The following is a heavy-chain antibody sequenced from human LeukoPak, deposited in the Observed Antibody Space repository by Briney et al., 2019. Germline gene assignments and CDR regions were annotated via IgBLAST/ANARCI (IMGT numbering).Heavy chain of an antibody. J-gene: IGHJ5*02. CDR2: IKQGGREE. CDR1: EFIFCDYW. CDR3: ARDNGGWFDT. D-gene: IGHD3-10*01. V-gene: IGHV3-7*03. Sequence: GGALRISCVGPEFIFCDYWVSLVRQAPGKGVEWVANIKQGGREEKYVSSVKGRFAISRDDAKSTLYLQMDSLSGDDTAVYYCARDNGGWFDTWGQGTLVTVSS.